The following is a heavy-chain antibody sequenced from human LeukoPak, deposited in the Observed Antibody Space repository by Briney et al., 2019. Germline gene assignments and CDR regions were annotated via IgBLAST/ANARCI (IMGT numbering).Heavy chain of an antibody. D-gene: IGHD2-2*02. CDR1: GFTFSSYA. CDR3: ARGPTPYRIPLPFDY. J-gene: IGHJ4*02. V-gene: IGHV3-48*01. CDR2: ISSSSSTI. Sequence: PGGSLRLSCAASGFTFSSYAMSWVRQAPGKGLEWVSYISSSSSTIYYADSVKGRFTISRDNAKNSLYLQMNSLRAEDTAVYYCARGPTPYRIPLPFDYWGQGTLVTVSS.